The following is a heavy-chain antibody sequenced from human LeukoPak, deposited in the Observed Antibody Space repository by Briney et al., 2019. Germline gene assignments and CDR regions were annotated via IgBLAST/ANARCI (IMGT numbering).Heavy chain of an antibody. CDR3: TRDTPQGYYDSSGYYLGTNDAFDI. J-gene: IGHJ3*02. V-gene: IGHV3-49*04. Sequence: GGSLRLSCTASGFTFGDYAMSWVRQAPGKGLEWVGFIRSKAYGGTTEYAASVKGRFTISRDDSKSIAYLQMNSLKTEDTAVYYCTRDTPQGYYDSSGYYLGTNDAFDIWGQGTMVTVSS. CDR1: GFTFGDYA. D-gene: IGHD3-22*01. CDR2: IRSKAYGGTT.